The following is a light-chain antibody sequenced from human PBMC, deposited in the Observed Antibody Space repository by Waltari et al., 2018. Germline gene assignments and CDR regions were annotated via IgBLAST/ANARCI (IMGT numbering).Light chain of an antibody. Sequence: QSALTQPASVSGSPGQSIAISCTGTISDVGAYNYASWYQQHPGQAPKLMIYEVNNRPAGVSNRFSGSKSGNTASLTISGLQAEDEADYYCSSFTSSNTLVFGGGTKLTVL. J-gene: IGLJ2*01. V-gene: IGLV2-14*01. CDR2: EVN. CDR1: ISDVGAYNY. CDR3: SSFTSSNTLV.